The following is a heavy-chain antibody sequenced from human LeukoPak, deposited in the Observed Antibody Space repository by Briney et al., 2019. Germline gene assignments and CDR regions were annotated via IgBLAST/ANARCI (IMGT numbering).Heavy chain of an antibody. V-gene: IGHV3-11*04. CDR3: ARYGTMVRGVILNWFDP. D-gene: IGHD3-10*01. CDR1: GFTFSDYY. J-gene: IGHJ5*02. Sequence: TGGSLRLSCGASGFTFSDYYMSWIRQAPGKGLEWVSYISSSGSTIYYADSVKGRFTISRDNAKNSLYLQMNSLRAEDTAVYYCARYGTMVRGVILNWFDPWGQGTLVTVSS. CDR2: ISSSGSTI.